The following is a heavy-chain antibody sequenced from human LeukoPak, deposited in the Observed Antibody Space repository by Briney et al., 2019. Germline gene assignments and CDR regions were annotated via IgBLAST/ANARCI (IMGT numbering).Heavy chain of an antibody. V-gene: IGHV3-15*01. CDR2: IKSKTDGGTT. CDR1: GFTFSNAW. D-gene: IGHD3-9*01. Sequence: VGSMRLSCAASGFTFSNAWMSWVRHAPGKGLEWVGRIKSKTDGGTTDYAAPVKGRFTISRDDSKNTLYLQMNSLKTEDTAVYYCSIKKETAYDILTGYYYYYGMDVWGKGTTVTVSS. CDR3: SIKKETAYDILTGYYYYYGMDV. J-gene: IGHJ6*04.